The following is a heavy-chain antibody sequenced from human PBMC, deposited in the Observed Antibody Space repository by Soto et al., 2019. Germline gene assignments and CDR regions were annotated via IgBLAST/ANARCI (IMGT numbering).Heavy chain of an antibody. Sequence: SEPLSLTCTVSGCSISSSSYYWGWIRQPPGKGLEWIGSIYYSGSTYYNPSLKSRVTISVDTSKNQFSLKLSSVTAADTAVYYCARRTDYYDSNGYYYFDYWGQGTLVTVS. CDR1: GCSISSSSYY. V-gene: IGHV4-39*01. D-gene: IGHD3-22*01. J-gene: IGHJ4*02. CDR2: IYYSGST. CDR3: ARRTDYYDSNGYYYFDY.